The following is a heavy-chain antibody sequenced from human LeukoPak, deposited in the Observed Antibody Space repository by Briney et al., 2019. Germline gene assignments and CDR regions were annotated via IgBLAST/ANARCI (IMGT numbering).Heavy chain of an antibody. CDR3: ARDPYSSSMEDDF. Sequence: GASVKVSCKASGYTFTGYYMHWVRQAPGQGLEWMGRINPNSGGINYAQKFQGRVTMTRDTSISTAYMELSRLRSDDTAVYYCARDPYSSSMEDDFWGQGTLVTVSS. CDR2: INPNSGGI. V-gene: IGHV1-2*06. J-gene: IGHJ4*02. D-gene: IGHD6-6*01. CDR1: GYTFTGYY.